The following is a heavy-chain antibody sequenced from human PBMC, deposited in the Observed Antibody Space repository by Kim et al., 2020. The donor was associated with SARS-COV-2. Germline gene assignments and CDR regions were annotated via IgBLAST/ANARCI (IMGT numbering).Heavy chain of an antibody. V-gene: IGHV3-30-3*01. CDR3: ARDVIR. J-gene: IGHJ4*02. CDR2: ISNDGSNK. CDR1: GFTFSRYG. Sequence: GSLRLSCAASGFTFSRYGMHWVRQAPGKGLQWVAVISNDGSNKYYPDFVKGRFTISRDNSKNTLYLQMNSLRVEDTAVYYCARDVIRGGQGTLVTVSS.